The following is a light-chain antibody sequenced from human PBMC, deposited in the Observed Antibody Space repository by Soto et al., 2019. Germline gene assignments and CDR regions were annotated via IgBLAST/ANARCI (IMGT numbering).Light chain of an antibody. Sequence: QSALTQPRSLSGSPGQSVTISCTGTSSDVGGYNYVSWYQQHPGKAPKLMIYDVSKRPSGVPDRFSGSKSGNTASLTISGLQAEDEADYYCCSYAGSYTRGFGGGTKLTVL. CDR2: DVS. CDR3: CSYAGSYTRG. J-gene: IGLJ3*02. CDR1: SSDVGGYNY. V-gene: IGLV2-11*01.